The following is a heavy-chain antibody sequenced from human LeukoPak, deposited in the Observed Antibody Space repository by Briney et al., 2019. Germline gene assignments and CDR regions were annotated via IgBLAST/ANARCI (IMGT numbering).Heavy chain of an antibody. CDR2: ISSSGSTI. J-gene: IGHJ4*02. CDR1: GFTFSSYE. V-gene: IGHV3-48*03. D-gene: IGHD5-18*01. Sequence: PGGSLRLSCAASGFTFSSYEMNWVRQAPGKGLEWVSYISSSGSTIYYADSVKGRSTISRDNAKNSLYLQMNSLRAEDTAVYYCARDKVDSYGLEYYFDYWGQGTLVTVSS. CDR3: ARDKVDSYGLEYYFDY.